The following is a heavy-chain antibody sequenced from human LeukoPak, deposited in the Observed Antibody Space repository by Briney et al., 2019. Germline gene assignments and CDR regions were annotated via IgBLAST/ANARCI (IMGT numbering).Heavy chain of an antibody. CDR2: ISSGSTYI. D-gene: IGHD6-25*01. Sequence: GGSLRLSCAASGFTFKNYGMNWVRQAPGKGLEWVSSISSGSTYIDNADSLKGRFTISRGNAKNSLYLGMNSLRAEDTAVYYCARSKGGAQREYGMDVWGQGTTVTVSS. CDR1: GFTFKNYG. CDR3: ARSKGGAQREYGMDV. J-gene: IGHJ6*02. V-gene: IGHV3-21*06.